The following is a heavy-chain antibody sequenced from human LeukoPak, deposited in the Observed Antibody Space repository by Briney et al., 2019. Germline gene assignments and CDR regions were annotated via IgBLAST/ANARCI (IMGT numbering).Heavy chain of an antibody. CDR2: IIPIFGTA. J-gene: IGHJ6*02. V-gene: IGHV1-69*13. CDR1: GGTFSSYA. CDR3: ARVSVYYYYGMDV. Sequence: ASVKVSCKASGGTFSSYAISWVRQAPGQGLEWMGGIIPIFGTANYAQKFQGRVTITADESTSTAYMELSSLRSEDTAVYYRARVSVYYYYGMDVWGQGTTVTVSS.